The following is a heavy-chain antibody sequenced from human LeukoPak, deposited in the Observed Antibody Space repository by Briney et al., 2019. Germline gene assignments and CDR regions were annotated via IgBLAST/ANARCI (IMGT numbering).Heavy chain of an antibody. CDR3: VKGGTTVVTPSYWYFDL. CDR1: GFIFSSYA. V-gene: IGHV3-30*04. CDR2: ISYDGKIK. D-gene: IGHD4-23*01. J-gene: IGHJ2*01. Sequence: GGSLRLSCAASGFIFSSYAMHWVRQAPGKGLEWVAVISYDGKIKVYADSVKGRFTISRDNSKNTLYLQMHSLRAEDTAVYYCVKGGTTVVTPSYWYFDLWGRGTLVTVSS.